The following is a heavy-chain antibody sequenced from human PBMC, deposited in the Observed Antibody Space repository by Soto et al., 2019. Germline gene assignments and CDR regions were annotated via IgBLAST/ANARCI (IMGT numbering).Heavy chain of an antibody. CDR3: ARDRYCSSTSCYYYYGMDV. CDR2: IYYSGST. D-gene: IGHD2-2*01. J-gene: IGHJ6*02. V-gene: IGHV4-59*01. CDR1: GGSISSYY. Sequence: PSETLSPTCTVSGGSISSYYWSWIRQPPGKVLEWIGYIYYSGSTNYNPSLKSRVTISVDTSKNQFSLKLSSVTAADTAVYYCARDRYCSSTSCYYYYGMDVWGQGTTVTVSS.